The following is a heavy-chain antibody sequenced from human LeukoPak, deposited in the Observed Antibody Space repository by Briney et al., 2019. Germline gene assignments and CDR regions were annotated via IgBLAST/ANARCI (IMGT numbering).Heavy chain of an antibody. CDR2: IYYSGST. J-gene: IGHJ4*02. CDR1: GGSISSYY. D-gene: IGHD6-19*01. Sequence: SETLSLTCTVSGGSISSYYWSWIRQPPGKGLEWIGYIYYSGSTNYNPSLKSRVTISVDTSTNQFSLKLSSVTAADTAVYYCARDSGGWLGYFDYWGQGTLVTVSS. CDR3: ARDSGGWLGYFDY. V-gene: IGHV4-59*01.